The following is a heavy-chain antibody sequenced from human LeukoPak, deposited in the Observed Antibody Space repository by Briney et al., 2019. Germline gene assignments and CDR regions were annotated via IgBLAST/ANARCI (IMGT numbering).Heavy chain of an antibody. J-gene: IGHJ4*02. V-gene: IGHV3-30*02. CDR3: AKDRLPFDY. D-gene: IGHD5-18*01. Sequence: GGSLRLSCAASGFTFSSYGMHWVRQAPGKGLEWVAFIRYDGSNKYYADSVKDRFTISRDNSKNTLYLQMNSLRAEDTAVYYCAKDRLPFDYWGQGTLVTVSS. CDR1: GFTFSSYG. CDR2: IRYDGSNK.